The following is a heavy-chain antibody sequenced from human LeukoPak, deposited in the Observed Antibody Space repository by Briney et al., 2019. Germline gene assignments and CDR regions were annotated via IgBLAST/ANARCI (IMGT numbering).Heavy chain of an antibody. CDR2: TYYRSNWYN. Sequence: SQALSLTFAFSVYSVSSNSAAWNWIRQSPSRGLEWLGSTYYRSNWYNDYAVSVKSRITITPDTSKNQCSLQLNSVTPEDTAVYYCARSYGFVDYWGQGTLVTAPS. CDR3: ARSYGFVDY. J-gene: IGHJ4*02. CDR1: VYSVSSNSAA. V-gene: IGHV6-1*01. D-gene: IGHD3-3*01.